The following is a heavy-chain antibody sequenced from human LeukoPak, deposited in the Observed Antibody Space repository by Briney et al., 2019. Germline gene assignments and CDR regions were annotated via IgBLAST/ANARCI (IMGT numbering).Heavy chain of an antibody. D-gene: IGHD7-27*01. J-gene: IGHJ4*02. CDR1: GFIFSSYA. CDR3: AKRGNWGFFDY. V-gene: IGHV3-23*01. CDR2: ISESGGTP. Sequence: PGGSLRLSCAASGFIFSSYAMSWVRQAPGKGLEWVSTISESGGTPYYADSVKGRFTISRDNSKNTLFLQMNSLRAEDTAVYYCAKRGNWGFFDYWGQGTLVTVSS.